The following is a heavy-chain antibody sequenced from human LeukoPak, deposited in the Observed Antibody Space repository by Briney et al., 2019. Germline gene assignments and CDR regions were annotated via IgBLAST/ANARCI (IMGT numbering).Heavy chain of an antibody. CDR2: ISSSSSYI. CDR3: AGVIGARPGVWAAGF. V-gene: IGHV3-21*06. D-gene: IGHD6-6*01. J-gene: IGHJ4*02. CDR1: GFTFSSYS. Sequence: AGGSLRLSCTASGFTFSSYSMNWVRQAPGKGLEWVSSISSSSSYIFYADSVKGRFTISRDNAKNSLYLQMNSLRAEDTAVYYCAGVIGARPGVWAAGFWGQGTLVTVSS.